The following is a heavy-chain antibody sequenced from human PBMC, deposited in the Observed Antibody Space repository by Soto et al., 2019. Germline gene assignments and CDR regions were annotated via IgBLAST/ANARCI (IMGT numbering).Heavy chain of an antibody. CDR3: AIANYGDNDY. V-gene: IGHV1-18*01. Sequence: QVQLVQSGAEVKKPGASVKVSCKAPGYIFPSCTISWVRQAPGQELEWMGWISAYNGNIKDAQKFQGRFTMTTDTSTSTAYMELRSLTSDDTAMYYCAIANYGDNDYWGQGTLVTVSS. CDR1: GYIFPSCT. D-gene: IGHD4-17*01. J-gene: IGHJ4*02. CDR2: ISAYNGNI.